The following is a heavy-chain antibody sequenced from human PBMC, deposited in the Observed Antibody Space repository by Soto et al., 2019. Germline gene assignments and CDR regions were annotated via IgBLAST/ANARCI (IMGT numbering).Heavy chain of an antibody. Sequence: QVQLQQWGAGLLKPSETLSLTCAVYGGSFSGYYWSWIRQPPGKGLEWIGEINHSGSTNYNPSLKSRVTISVDTSKNQFSLKLSSVTAADTAVYYCAREEVWGVGPYYYYGMDVWGQGTTVTVSS. CDR1: GGSFSGYY. V-gene: IGHV4-34*01. CDR2: INHSGST. J-gene: IGHJ6*02. D-gene: IGHD1-26*01. CDR3: AREEVWGVGPYYYYGMDV.